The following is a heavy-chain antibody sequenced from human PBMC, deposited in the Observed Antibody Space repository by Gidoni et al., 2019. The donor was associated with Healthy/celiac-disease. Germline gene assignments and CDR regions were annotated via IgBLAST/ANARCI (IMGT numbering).Heavy chain of an antibody. Sequence: QVQLVESAGGLVQPGRSLRLPLAASGFSFSSYTMHRVRQAPGKWLEWVAVTSDDGSNKYYADSVKGRFTISRDNSKITLYLQMNSLRAEDTAVYYCARGIYGDYAFDYWGQGPLVTVSS. V-gene: IGHV3-30-3*01. CDR1: GFSFSSYT. CDR3: ARGIYGDYAFDY. D-gene: IGHD4-17*01. J-gene: IGHJ4*02. CDR2: TSDDGSNK.